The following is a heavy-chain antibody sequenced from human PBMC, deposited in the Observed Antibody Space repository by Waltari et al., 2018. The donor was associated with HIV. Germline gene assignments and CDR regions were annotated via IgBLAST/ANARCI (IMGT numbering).Heavy chain of an antibody. CDR1: GGSIRGDY. CDR2: IYYTGST. D-gene: IGHD2-2*01. V-gene: IGHV4-59*01. J-gene: IGHJ4*02. CDR3: AKESWAHSSSWQFDY. Sequence: QVHLQESGPGLVKASETLSLTCSVSGGSIRGDYWSWIRQPPGKGLEWIGYIYYTGSTNYNPSLKRRITMSLSPSKTQFSLKVNSVTSADTGVYYCAKESWAHSSSWQFDYWGPGILVTVSS.